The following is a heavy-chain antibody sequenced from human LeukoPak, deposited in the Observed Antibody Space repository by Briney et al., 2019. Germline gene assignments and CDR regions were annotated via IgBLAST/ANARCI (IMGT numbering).Heavy chain of an antibody. Sequence: GGSLRLSCAASGFTFTNYWMSWVRQAPGKGLEWVSHVSGSGRGENKYYAESGKGRFTISSDNNKQNLQLQMNSAGAEAMAVYYCSKSGYNRFDYWGQGILVTVSS. D-gene: IGHD5-24*01. CDR2: VSGSGRGENK. CDR3: SKSGYNRFDY. J-gene: IGHJ4*02. V-gene: IGHV3-23*01. CDR1: GFTFTNYW.